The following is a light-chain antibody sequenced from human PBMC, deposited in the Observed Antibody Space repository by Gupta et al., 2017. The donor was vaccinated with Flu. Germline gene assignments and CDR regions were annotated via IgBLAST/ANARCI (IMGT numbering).Light chain of an antibody. V-gene: IGLV2-14*03. CDR3: SSYSGTTILHIV. CDR2: DDT. Sequence: TISCTKSNADVGTYEYVSWYQQHPGKAPRLMSYDDTLRPSGVSERFSGSKSGNTASLTISGLQGEDEADYYCSSYSGTTILHIVFGGGTKLTV. J-gene: IGLJ2*01. CDR1: NADVGTYEY.